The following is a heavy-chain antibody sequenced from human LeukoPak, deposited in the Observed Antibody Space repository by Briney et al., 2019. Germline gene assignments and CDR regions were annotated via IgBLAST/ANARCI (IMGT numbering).Heavy chain of an antibody. CDR3: AIPSYCGGDCYSFDY. Sequence: ASVKVSCKASGYTFTSYYMHWVRQAPGQGLEWMGWINPNSGGTNYAQKFQGRVTMTRDTSISTAYMELSRLRSDDTAVYYCAIPSYCGGDCYSFDYWGQGTLVTVSS. J-gene: IGHJ4*02. D-gene: IGHD2-21*02. CDR1: GYTFTSYY. CDR2: INPNSGGT. V-gene: IGHV1-2*02.